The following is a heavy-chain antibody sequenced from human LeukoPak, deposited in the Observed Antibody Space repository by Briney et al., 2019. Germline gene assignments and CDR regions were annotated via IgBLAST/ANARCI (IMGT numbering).Heavy chain of an antibody. J-gene: IGHJ4*02. CDR3: TTGVPRNTYDY. CDR2: IKSKTDGGTT. CDR1: GFTFSTFA. V-gene: IGHV3-15*01. D-gene: IGHD4/OR15-4a*01. Sequence: GGSLRLSCAASGFTFSTFAMIWVRQAPGKGLEWVGRIKSKTDGGTTDYAVPVKGRFTISRDDSKNTLYLQMNSLKTEDTAVYYCTTGVPRNTYDYWGQGTLVTVSS.